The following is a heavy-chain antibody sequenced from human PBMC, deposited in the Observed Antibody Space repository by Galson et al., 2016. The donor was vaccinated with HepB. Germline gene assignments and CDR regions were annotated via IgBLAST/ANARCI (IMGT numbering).Heavy chain of an antibody. CDR3: AHSSFWGVVVNIGFDA. V-gene: IGHV2-5*02. CDR1: GFSLRTSGMG. CDR2: IYWDDDK. J-gene: IGHJ5*02. Sequence: PALVKPTQALTLTCTFSGFSLRTSGMGVGWIRQPPGKALEWLALIYWDDDKRYSPSLKSRLTITKDTSKDQVVLTMTNMDPVDTATYYCAHSSFWGVVVNIGFDAWRQGILVTFSS. D-gene: IGHD3-16*02.